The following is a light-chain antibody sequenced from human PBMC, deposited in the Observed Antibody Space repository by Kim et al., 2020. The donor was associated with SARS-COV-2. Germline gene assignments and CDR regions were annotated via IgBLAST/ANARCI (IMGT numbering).Light chain of an antibody. J-gene: IGLJ2*01. V-gene: IGLV2-23*02. Sequence: QSALTQPASVSGSPGQSITISCTGTSSDVGSYNLVSWYQQHPGKAPKLMIYEVSKRPSGVSNRFSGSKSGNTASLTISGLQAEDEADYYCSSYVVFG. CDR3: SSYVV. CDR1: SSDVGSYNL. CDR2: EVS.